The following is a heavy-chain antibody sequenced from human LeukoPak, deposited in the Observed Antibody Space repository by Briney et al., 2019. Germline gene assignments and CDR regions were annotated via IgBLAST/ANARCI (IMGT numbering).Heavy chain of an antibody. V-gene: IGHV3-66*01. Sequence: GSLRLSCAASGFTVTTNYMSWVRQAPEKGLEWVAVLYSGGSTYYADSVKGRFTISRDNSKNTLYLQMNNLRAEDTAVYYCARDSSGQYYGLDVWGQGTTVTVSS. D-gene: IGHD3-22*01. J-gene: IGHJ6*02. CDR3: ARDSSGQYYGLDV. CDR2: LYSGGST. CDR1: GFTVTTNY.